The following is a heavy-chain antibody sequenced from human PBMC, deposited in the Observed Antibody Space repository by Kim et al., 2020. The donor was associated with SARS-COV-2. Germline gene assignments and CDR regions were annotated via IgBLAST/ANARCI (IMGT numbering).Heavy chain of an antibody. CDR1: GFTFSSYA. CDR2: IYSGGSST. CDR3: AKDVDYGGNTLFDY. V-gene: IGHV3-23*03. Sequence: GGSLRLSCAASGFTFSSYAMSWVRQAPGKGLEWVSVIYSGGSSTYYADSVKGRFTISRDNSKNTLYLQMNSLRAEDTAVYYCAKDVDYGGNTLFDYWVQGTLVTVSS. J-gene: IGHJ4*02. D-gene: IGHD4-17*01.